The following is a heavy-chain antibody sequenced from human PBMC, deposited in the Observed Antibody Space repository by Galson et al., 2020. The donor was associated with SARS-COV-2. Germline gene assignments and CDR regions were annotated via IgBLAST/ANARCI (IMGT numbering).Heavy chain of an antibody. CDR1: GGSISSGGYY. Sequence: SETLSLTCTVSGGSISSGGYYWSWIRQHPGKGLEWIGYIYYSGSTYYNPSLKSRVTISVDTSKNQFSLKLSSVTAADTAVYYCARGRITMIVVSHLFDYWGQGTLVTVSS. J-gene: IGHJ4*02. D-gene: IGHD3-22*01. CDR2: IYYSGST. V-gene: IGHV4-31*03. CDR3: ARGRITMIVVSHLFDY.